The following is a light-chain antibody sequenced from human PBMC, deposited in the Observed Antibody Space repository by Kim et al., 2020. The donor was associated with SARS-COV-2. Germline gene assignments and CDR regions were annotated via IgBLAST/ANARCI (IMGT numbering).Light chain of an antibody. CDR2: DAS. V-gene: IGKV3-11*01. Sequence: PGERATLSCRACQSVSSYVAWYQQKPGQAPRLLIYDASNRATGIPARFSGSGSGTDFTLTISSLEPEDFAVYYCQQRSNWPPALTFGGGTKVDIK. CDR1: QSVSSY. J-gene: IGKJ4*01. CDR3: QQRSNWPPALT.